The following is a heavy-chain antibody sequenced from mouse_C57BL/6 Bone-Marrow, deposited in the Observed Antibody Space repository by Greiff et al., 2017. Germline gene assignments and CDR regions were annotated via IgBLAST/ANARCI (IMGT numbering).Heavy chain of an antibody. CDR1: GYTFTSYT. V-gene: IGHV1-4*01. CDR2: INPSSGYT. CDR3: ARGDYYGSVFAY. Sequence: VQLQQSGAELARPGASVKMSCKASGYTFTSYTMPWVKQRPGQGLEWIGYINPSSGYTKYNQKFKDKATLTADKSSSTAYMQLSSLTSEDSAVYYCARGDYYGSVFAYWGQGTLVTVSA. D-gene: IGHD1-1*01. J-gene: IGHJ3*01.